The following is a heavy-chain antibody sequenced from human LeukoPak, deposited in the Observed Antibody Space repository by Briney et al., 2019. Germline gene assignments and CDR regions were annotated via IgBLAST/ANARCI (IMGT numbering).Heavy chain of an antibody. CDR2: INTDGSRT. CDR1: GFTFSRYW. Sequence: PGGSLRLSCAASGFTFSRYWMHWVRQASKKGLVWVSRINTDGSRTTYADSVKGRFTISRDNAKNTVYLQMNSLRAEDTAVYYCARVASGSYNWFDPWGQGTLVTVSS. CDR3: ARVASGSYNWFDP. V-gene: IGHV3-74*01. D-gene: IGHD3-10*01. J-gene: IGHJ5*02.